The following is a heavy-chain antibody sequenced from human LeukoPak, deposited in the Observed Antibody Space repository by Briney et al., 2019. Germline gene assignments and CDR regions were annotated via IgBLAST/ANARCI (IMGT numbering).Heavy chain of an antibody. D-gene: IGHD4-17*01. Sequence: KPSETLSLTCTVSGDSISSSDYNSGWIRQPQGKGLEWIVSFYNSGNTYYNPSLKSRVSISVDPSKNQLSLNLSSVSAADTAVNYCARHFFGDYVFAYWGQGTLVTVSS. CDR2: FYNSGNT. CDR3: ARHFFGDYVFAY. V-gene: IGHV4-39*01. CDR1: GDSISSSDYN. J-gene: IGHJ4*02.